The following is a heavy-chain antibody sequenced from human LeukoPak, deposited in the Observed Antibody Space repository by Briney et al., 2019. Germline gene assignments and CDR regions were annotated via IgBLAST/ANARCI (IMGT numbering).Heavy chain of an antibody. CDR2: INPNSGGT. CDR3: ARDLPEVYDYVWGSYRLSRTLPGDY. CDR1: GYTFTGYY. Sequence: ASVKVSCKASGYTFTGYYMHWGRQAPGQGLGWRGWINPNSGGTNYAQKFQGRVTMSRDTSISTAYMELSRLRSDDTAVYYCARDLPEVYDYVWGSYRLSRTLPGDYWGQGTLVTVSS. V-gene: IGHV1-2*02. J-gene: IGHJ4*02. D-gene: IGHD3-16*02.